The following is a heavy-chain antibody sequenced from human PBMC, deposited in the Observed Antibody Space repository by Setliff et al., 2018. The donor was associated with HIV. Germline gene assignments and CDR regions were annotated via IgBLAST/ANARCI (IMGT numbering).Heavy chain of an antibody. CDR3: ARDLYYYDSSSYLRWYFDL. J-gene: IGHJ2*01. V-gene: IGHV4-39*07. D-gene: IGHD3-22*01. CDR2: IYYSGTT. CDR1: GDSITSPDYY. Sequence: SETLSLTCTVFGDSITSPDYYWAWIRQPPGKGLEWIGNIYYSGTTDYNPSLKSRVTISVETSKNQFSLKLSSVTAADTAVYYCARDLYYYDSSSYLRWYFDLWGRGTLVTVSS.